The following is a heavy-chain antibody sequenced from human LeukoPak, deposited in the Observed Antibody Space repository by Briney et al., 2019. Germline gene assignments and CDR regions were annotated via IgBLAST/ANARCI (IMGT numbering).Heavy chain of an antibody. J-gene: IGHJ6*02. CDR1: GFTFSDYY. CDR2: IISSGSTI. V-gene: IGHV3-11*01. CDR3: ARDDYEVPYGMDV. Sequence: GGSLRPSWAPSGFTFSDYYMSWVRQAPGRGLEWVSYIISSGSTIYYADSVEGRFTISRENAKNSLYLQMNSLRAEDTAVYYWARDDYEVPYGMDVWGQGTTVTVSS. D-gene: IGHD4-17*01.